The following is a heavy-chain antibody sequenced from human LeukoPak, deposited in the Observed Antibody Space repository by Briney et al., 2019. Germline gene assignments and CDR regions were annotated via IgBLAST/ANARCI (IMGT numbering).Heavy chain of an antibody. CDR3: ARDLSGSGDWFDP. V-gene: IGHV4-61*01. CDR2: IYYSGST. J-gene: IGHJ5*02. Sequence: SETLSLTCTVSGGSISSSSYYWGWIRQPPGKGLEWIGYIYYSGSTNYNPSLKSRVTISVDTSKNQFSLKLSSVTAADTAVYYCARDLSGSGDWFDPWGQGTLVTVSS. D-gene: IGHD3-10*01. CDR1: GGSISSSSYY.